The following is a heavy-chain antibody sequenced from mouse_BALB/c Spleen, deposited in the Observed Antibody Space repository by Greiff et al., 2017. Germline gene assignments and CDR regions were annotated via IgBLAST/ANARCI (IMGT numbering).Heavy chain of an antibody. CDR2: ISSGGSYT. CDR3: ARRGITTVDYYAMDY. CDR1: GFTFSSYG. D-gene: IGHD2-4*01. J-gene: IGHJ4*01. Sequence: EVHLVESGGDLVKPGGSLKLSCAASGFTFSSYGMSWVRQTPDKRLEWVGNISSGGSYTYYPDSVKGRFTISRDNAKNTLYLQMSSLKSEDTAMYYCARRGITTVDYYAMDYWGQGTSVTVSS. V-gene: IGHV5-6*01.